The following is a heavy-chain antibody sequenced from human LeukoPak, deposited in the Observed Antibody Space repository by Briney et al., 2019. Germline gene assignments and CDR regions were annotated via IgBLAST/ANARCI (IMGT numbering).Heavy chain of an antibody. CDR2: IYYSGST. CDR1: GGSISSGDYY. D-gene: IGHD3-10*01. Sequence: SQTLSLTCTVSGGSISSGDYYWSWIRQPPGKGLEWIGYIYYSGSTYYNPSLKSRVTISVDTSKNQFSLKLSSVTAADTAVYYCARAREEMVRRVIYFDYWGQGTLVTVSS. CDR3: ARAREEMVRRVIYFDY. V-gene: IGHV4-30-4*08. J-gene: IGHJ4*02.